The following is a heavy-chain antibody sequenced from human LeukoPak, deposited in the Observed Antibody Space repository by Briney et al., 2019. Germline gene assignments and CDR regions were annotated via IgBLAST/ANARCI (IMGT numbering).Heavy chain of an antibody. D-gene: IGHD6-19*01. CDR3: AKDGAQYSSGPECDP. CDR1: GLHFSGTA. CDR2: ISHDGMNA. J-gene: IGHJ5*02. Sequence: GGSLRLSCAASGLHFSGTAMSWVRQAPGQGLEWVSAISHDGMNAYYADSVKGRFTISRDNSKKTVSLEMSSLTAADTGVYYCAKDGAQYSSGPECDPRGQGALVTVSP. V-gene: IGHV3-23*01.